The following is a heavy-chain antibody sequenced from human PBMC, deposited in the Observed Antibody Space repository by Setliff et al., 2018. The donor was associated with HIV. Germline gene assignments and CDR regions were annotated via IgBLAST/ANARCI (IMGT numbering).Heavy chain of an antibody. Sequence: GASVKVSCKASGYTFTSHGISWVRQAPGQGLEWMGWISAYNGNTNYAQKLQGRVTMTTDTSTSTAYMELSSLRSDDTAVYYCARDPVSDNSATPYYFDYWGQGTLVTVSS. CDR3: ARDPVSDNSATPYYFDY. J-gene: IGHJ4*02. V-gene: IGHV1-18*01. CDR2: ISAYNGNT. CDR1: GYTFTSHG. D-gene: IGHD2-21*01.